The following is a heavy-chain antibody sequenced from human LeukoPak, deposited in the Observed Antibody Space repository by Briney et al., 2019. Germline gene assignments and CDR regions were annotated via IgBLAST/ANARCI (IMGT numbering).Heavy chain of an antibody. Sequence: ASVKVSCTPSGHSFTSYTITWVRHAPGQGLEWMGWISLYTGNTNYAQKFWGRVTTTAEISTRTVNMDLRSVRSDDTAAYYCARGEVDPAMIIGGWFDLWGQGTRVIVSS. J-gene: IGHJ5*02. CDR1: GHSFTSYT. V-gene: IGHV1-18*01. CDR3: ARGEVDPAMIIGGWFDL. CDR2: ISLYTGNT. D-gene: IGHD5-18*01.